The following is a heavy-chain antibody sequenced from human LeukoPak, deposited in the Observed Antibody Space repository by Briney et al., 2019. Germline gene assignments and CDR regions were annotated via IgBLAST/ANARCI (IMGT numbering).Heavy chain of an antibody. CDR3: ARDFRGYCSSSNCYLGWLDY. V-gene: IGHV3-21*03. CDR1: GFTFSSYT. CDR2: IISSGSYI. Sequence: GGSPRLSCAASGFTFSSYTMNWVRQAPGKGLEWVSSIISSGSYIYYADSVKGRFTISRDNAKNSLYLQMNSLRAEDTAVYYCARDFRGYCSSSNCYLGWLDYWGQGTLVTVSS. D-gene: IGHD2-2*01. J-gene: IGHJ4*02.